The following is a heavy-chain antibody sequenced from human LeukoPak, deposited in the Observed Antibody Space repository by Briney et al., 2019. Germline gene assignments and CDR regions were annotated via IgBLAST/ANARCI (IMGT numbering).Heavy chain of an antibody. CDR2: IYYSGST. CDR3: ASSKVRGVIRALDY. D-gene: IGHD3-10*01. CDR1: GGSISSYY. J-gene: IGHJ4*02. Sequence: SETLSLTCTVSGGSISSYYWSWIRQPPGKGLEWIGYIYYSGSTNYNPSLKSRVTISVDTSKNQFSLKLSSVTAADTAVYCCASSKVRGVIRALDYWGQGTLVTVSS. V-gene: IGHV4-59*01.